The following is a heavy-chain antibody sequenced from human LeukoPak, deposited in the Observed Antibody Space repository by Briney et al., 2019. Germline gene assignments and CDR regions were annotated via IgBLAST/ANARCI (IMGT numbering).Heavy chain of an antibody. Sequence: GGSLRLSCAASGFIVSANYMSWVRQAPGKGLEWVSVFYSGGHTYHRDGTTYYADSVKGRFTISGDKSANTMSLQMNSLRAEDTAVYYCAKDRIAAAGDYYFDYWGQGTLVTVSS. CDR1: GFIVSANY. J-gene: IGHJ4*02. CDR2: FYSGGHTYHRDGTT. V-gene: IGHV3-53*01. D-gene: IGHD6-13*01. CDR3: AKDRIAAAGDYYFDY.